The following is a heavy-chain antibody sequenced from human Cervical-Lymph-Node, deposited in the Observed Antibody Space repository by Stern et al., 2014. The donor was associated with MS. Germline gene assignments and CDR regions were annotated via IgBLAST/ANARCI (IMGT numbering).Heavy chain of an antibody. CDR1: GGTFSSLA. V-gene: IGHV1-69*01. J-gene: IGHJ6*02. CDR2: IIPIFGTA. D-gene: IGHD2-21*02. Sequence: QVQLVESGAEVKRPGSSVKVSCKASGGTFSSLAINWVRQAPGQGLEWMGGIIPIFGTANYAQKFQGRVTITADESTSIAYMELSSLTSDDTAVYYCAAATSVTVVSMDVWGQGTTVIVSS. CDR3: AAATSVTVVSMDV.